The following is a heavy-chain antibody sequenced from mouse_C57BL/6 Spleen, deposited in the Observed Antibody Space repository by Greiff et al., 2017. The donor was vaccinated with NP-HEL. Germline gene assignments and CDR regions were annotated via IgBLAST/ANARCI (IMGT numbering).Heavy chain of an antibody. CDR1: GGAFGWGT. CDR3: ASNEDDWVFDY. D-gene: IGHD4-1*01. V-gene: IGHV1-62-2*01. CDR2: FYPGSGSL. J-gene: IGHJ2*01. Sequence: QVQLQQSGAELVKPGEEVKGEGKEAGGAFGWGTMVGGSQRSGQGLEWIGRFYPGSGSLHYNEKFKGKATSTADKSSSTVYMQLSRLTSEDSAVYFCASNEDDWVFDYWGQGTTLTVSS.